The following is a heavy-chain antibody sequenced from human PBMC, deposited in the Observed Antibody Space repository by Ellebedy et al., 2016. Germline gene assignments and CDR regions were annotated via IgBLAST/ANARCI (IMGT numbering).Heavy chain of an antibody. V-gene: IGHV3-21*01. Sequence: GESLKISCAASGFTFSDYSMNWVRQAPGKGLEWVSSISSSSTYIYYADSVKGRFTISRDNAKNSLFLQMNTLRAEDTAVYYCARDRNRSNLGRHFDYWGQGILVIVSS. CDR3: ARDRNRSNLGRHFDY. CDR1: GFTFSDYS. D-gene: IGHD1-1*01. J-gene: IGHJ4*02. CDR2: ISSSSTYI.